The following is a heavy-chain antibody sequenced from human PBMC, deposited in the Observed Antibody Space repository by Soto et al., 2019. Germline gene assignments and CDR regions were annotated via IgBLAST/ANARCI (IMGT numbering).Heavy chain of an antibody. D-gene: IGHD3-10*01. CDR3: ARALITMVRGEYYFDY. V-gene: IGHV4-39*07. J-gene: IGHJ4*02. CDR1: GGSISSSSYY. CDR2: IYYSGST. Sequence: PSETLSLTCTVSGGSISSSSYYWGWIRQPPGKGLEWIGSIYYSGSTYYNPSLKSRVTISVDTSKNQFSLKLSSVTAADTAVYYCARALITMVRGEYYFDYWGQGTLVTVSS.